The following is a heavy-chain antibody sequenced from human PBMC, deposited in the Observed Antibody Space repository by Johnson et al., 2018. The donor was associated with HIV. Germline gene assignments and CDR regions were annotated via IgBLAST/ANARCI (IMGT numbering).Heavy chain of an antibody. J-gene: IGHJ3*02. CDR2: ISYDGSDK. Sequence: HVPLVESGGGLVQPGGSLRLSCAASGFTFSSYAMHWVRQAPGKGLEWVAVISYDGSDKYHADSVKGRFTISRDSSKNTLYLQMNSLRTEDTAVYYCARAGRFTMIQGAFDIWGQGTMVTVSS. CDR1: GFTFSSYA. D-gene: IGHD3-22*01. V-gene: IGHV3-30*04. CDR3: ARAGRFTMIQGAFDI.